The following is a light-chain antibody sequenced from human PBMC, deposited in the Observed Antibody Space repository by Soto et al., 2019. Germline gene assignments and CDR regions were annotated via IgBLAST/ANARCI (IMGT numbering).Light chain of an antibody. CDR3: SSYAGTNHPYV. CDR2: EVS. J-gene: IGLJ1*01. V-gene: IGLV2-8*01. Sequence: QSVLTQPPSASGAPGQSGTISCPGNNRDVGAYNYVSWYQQHPGKAPKLMTSEVSKRPSGVPDRFSGSKSGNTASLTVSGLQAEDEADYYCSSYAGTNHPYVFGTATKV. CDR1: NRDVGAYNY.